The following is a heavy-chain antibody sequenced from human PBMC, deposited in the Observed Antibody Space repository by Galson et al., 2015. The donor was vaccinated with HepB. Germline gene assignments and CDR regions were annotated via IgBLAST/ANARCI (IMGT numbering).Heavy chain of an antibody. V-gene: IGHV3-30*02. D-gene: IGHD3-22*01. J-gene: IGHJ4*02. CDR2: IRYDGSNK. Sequence: SLRLSCAASGFTFSSYGMHWVRQAPGKGLEWVAFIRYDGSNKYYADSVKGRFTISRDNSKNTLYLQMNSLRAEDTAVYYCAKDGDYYDSSGYSDYWGQGTLVTVSS. CDR1: GFTFSSYG. CDR3: AKDGDYYDSSGYSDY.